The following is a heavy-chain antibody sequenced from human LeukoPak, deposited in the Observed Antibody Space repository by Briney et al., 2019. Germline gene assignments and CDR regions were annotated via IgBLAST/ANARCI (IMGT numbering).Heavy chain of an antibody. CDR3: ARDVGYCSSTSCYFDY. J-gene: IGHJ4*02. CDR1: GGTFSSYA. Sequence: SVKVSCKASGGTFSSYAISWVRQAPGQGLEWMGGIIPIFGTANYAEKFQGRVTITADESTSTAYMELSSLRSEDTAVYSCARDVGYCSSTSCYFDYWGQGTLVTVSS. V-gene: IGHV1-69*01. CDR2: IIPIFGTA. D-gene: IGHD2-2*01.